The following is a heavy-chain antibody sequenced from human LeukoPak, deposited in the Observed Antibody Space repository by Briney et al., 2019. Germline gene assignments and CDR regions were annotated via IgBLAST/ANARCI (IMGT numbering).Heavy chain of an antibody. CDR1: GYSFTSYW. CDR3: ARSTSNIAARPFDY. Sequence: KVGESLKISCKGSGYSFTSYWIAWVRQMPGKGLEWMGIIYPGDSDTKYSPSFQGQVTISADKSIRTAYLQWSSLKASDTAMYYCARSTSNIAARPFDYWGQGTLVTVSS. D-gene: IGHD6-6*01. V-gene: IGHV5-51*01. CDR2: IYPGDSDT. J-gene: IGHJ4*02.